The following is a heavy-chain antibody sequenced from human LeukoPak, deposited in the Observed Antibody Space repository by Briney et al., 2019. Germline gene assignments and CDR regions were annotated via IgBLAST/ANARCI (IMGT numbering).Heavy chain of an antibody. CDR1: GYTFTGYY. D-gene: IGHD2-2*01. CDR3: ARVGLVVPAAMADAFDI. V-gene: IGHV1-2*02. J-gene: IGHJ3*02. CDR2: INPNSDGA. Sequence: GASVKVSRKASGYTFTGYYMHWVRQAPGQGLEWMGWINPNSDGANYAQKFQGRVTMTRDTSISTAYMELSRLRSDDTAVYYCARVGLVVPAAMADAFDIWGQGTMVTVSS.